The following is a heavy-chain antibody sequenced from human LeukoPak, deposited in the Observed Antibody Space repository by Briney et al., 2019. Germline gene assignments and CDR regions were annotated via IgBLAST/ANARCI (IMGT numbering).Heavy chain of an antibody. CDR2: INHSGST. D-gene: IGHD6-13*01. CDR3: ARTPLYSSSWYSPFDY. J-gene: IGHJ4*02. V-gene: IGHV4-34*01. CDR1: GFTFSSYA. Sequence: GSLRLSCAASGFTFSSYAMSWIRQPPGKGLEWIGEINHSGSTNYNPSLKSRVTMSLDTPKKQFSLKLTSGTAADTAVYYCARTPLYSSSWYSPFDYWGQGTLVTVSS.